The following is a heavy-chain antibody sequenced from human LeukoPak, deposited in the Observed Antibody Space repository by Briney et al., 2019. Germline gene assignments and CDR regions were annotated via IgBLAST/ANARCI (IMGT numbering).Heavy chain of an antibody. D-gene: IGHD6-13*01. CDR2: IRYDGSNK. CDR1: GFTFSSYG. V-gene: IGHV3-30*02. CDR3: AKDQQLSPRAEYFQH. Sequence: GGSLRLSCAASGFTFSSYGMHWVRQAPGKGLEWVAFIRYDGSNKYYADSVKGRFTISRDNSKNTLYLQMNSLRAEDTAVYYCAKDQQLSPRAEYFQHWGQGTLVTVSS. J-gene: IGHJ1*01.